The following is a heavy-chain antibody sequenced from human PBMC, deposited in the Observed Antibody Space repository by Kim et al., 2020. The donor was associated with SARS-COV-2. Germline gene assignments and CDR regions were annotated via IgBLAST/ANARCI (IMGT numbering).Heavy chain of an antibody. Sequence: GGSLRLSCAASGFTFSSYAMHWVRQAPGKGLEWVAVISYDGSNKYYADSVKGRFTISRDNSKNTLYLQMNSLRAEDTAVYYCARDPGGDYLWFGELPPFFDYWGQGTLVTVSS. D-gene: IGHD3-10*01. CDR1: GFTFSSYA. V-gene: IGHV3-30*04. CDR3: ARDPGGDYLWFGELPPFFDY. J-gene: IGHJ4*02. CDR2: ISYDGSNK.